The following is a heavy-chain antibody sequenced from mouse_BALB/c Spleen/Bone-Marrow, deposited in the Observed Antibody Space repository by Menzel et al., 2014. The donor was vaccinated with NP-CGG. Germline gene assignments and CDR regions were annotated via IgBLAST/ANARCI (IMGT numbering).Heavy chain of an antibody. CDR1: GFNIKDTY. Sequence: VTLKVCGAELVKPGASVKLSCTASGFNIKDTYLHWVKQRPEQGLDWIGRIDPAIFTKYDPKSQGKATITADTSSSTAYLHLSSLTSEDTAVYYCASYRYGWYFDVWGAGTTVTVSS. CDR3: ASYRYGWYFDV. CDR2: IDPAIFT. V-gene: IGHV14-3*02. D-gene: IGHD2-14*01. J-gene: IGHJ1*01.